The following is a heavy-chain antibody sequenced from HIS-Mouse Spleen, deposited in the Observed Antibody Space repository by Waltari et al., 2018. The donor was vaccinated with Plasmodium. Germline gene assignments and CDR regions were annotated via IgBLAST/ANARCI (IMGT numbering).Heavy chain of an antibody. CDR1: GFTFSNAW. Sequence: EVELVESGGGLVKPGGSLRLSCAASGFTFSNAWMSWVRQAPEKGLEWVGRIKSKTECGTTDYAAPVKGRFTISRDDSKNTLYLQMNSLKTEDTAVYYCTTGLGAFDIWGQGTMVTVSS. CDR3: TTGLGAFDI. CDR2: IKSKTECGTT. V-gene: IGHV3-15*01. J-gene: IGHJ3*02.